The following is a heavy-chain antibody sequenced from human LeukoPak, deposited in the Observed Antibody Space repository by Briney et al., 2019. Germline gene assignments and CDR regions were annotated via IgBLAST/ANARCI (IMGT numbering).Heavy chain of an antibody. CDR2: IHTSGES. CDR3: ARLGSYHDF. J-gene: IGHJ4*02. Sequence: LXCXXXXASISNYYWSWLRQTPEKGLEWMGHIHTSGESRYYPSLESRLTMSIDTSRNQLSLKLTSVTAADTAVYFCARLGSYHDFWGQGALVTVSS. V-gene: IGHV4-4*09. D-gene: IGHD1-26*01. CDR1: XASISNYY.